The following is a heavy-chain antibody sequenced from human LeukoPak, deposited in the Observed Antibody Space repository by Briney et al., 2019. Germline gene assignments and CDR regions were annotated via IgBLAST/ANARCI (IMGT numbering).Heavy chain of an antibody. CDR2: ISFEEINK. Sequence: GRSLRLSCAASGFTFTSYGMHWVRQAPGKGLEWLALISFEEINKFYADSVRGRFTISRDNSKNTLYLQLNNLRPEDTAVYYCAKDSHWGAPPPTSLDHWGQGTLVTVSS. CDR1: GFTFTSYG. D-gene: IGHD7-27*01. CDR3: AKDSHWGAPPPTSLDH. V-gene: IGHV3-30*18. J-gene: IGHJ5*02.